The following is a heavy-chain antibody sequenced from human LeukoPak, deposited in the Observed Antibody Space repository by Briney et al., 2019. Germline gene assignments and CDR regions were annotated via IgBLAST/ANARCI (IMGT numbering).Heavy chain of an antibody. CDR1: GFTFSDYY. CDR2: ISSSGSTI. V-gene: IGHV3-11*01. D-gene: IGHD5-18*01. J-gene: IGHJ1*01. Sequence: KTGGSLRLSCAASGFTFSDYYMSWIRQAPGKGLEWVSYISSSGSTIYYADSVKGRFTISRDNAQNSPSLQMNSLRAEDTAVYYRARSTRRDTEVALAEYFQHWGQGTLVTVSS. CDR3: ARSTRRDTEVALAEYFQH.